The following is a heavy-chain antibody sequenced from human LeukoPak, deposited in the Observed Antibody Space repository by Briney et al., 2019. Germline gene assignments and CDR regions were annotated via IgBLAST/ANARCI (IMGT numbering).Heavy chain of an antibody. CDR1: GFNLVGNW. Sequence: GGSLRLSCEASGFNLVGNWMSWVRQAPGKGMEWVANIKQDGSEKNYVDSVKGRFTISRDNAKNSLYLQMNSLRAEDTAVYYCARDTGWDYLRRQPTYLDLWGQGTLVTVSS. V-gene: IGHV3-7*01. J-gene: IGHJ4*02. CDR3: ARDTGWDYLRRQPTYLDL. D-gene: IGHD2/OR15-2a*01. CDR2: IKQDGSEK.